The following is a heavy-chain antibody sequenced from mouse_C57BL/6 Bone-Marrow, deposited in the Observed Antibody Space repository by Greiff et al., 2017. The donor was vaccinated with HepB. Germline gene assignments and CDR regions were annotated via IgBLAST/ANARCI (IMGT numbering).Heavy chain of an antibody. V-gene: IGHV5-15*04. CDR1: GFTFSDYG. J-gene: IGHJ2*01. CDR3: ARGGYSNSFDY. D-gene: IGHD2-5*01. Sequence: EVKLVESGGGLVQPGGSLKLSCAASGFTFSDYGMAWVRQAPRKGPEWVAFISNLAYSIYYANTVTGRFTISIENAKNTLCLEMSSLRSEDTAMYYCARGGYSNSFDYWGQGATLTVSS. CDR2: ISNLAYSI.